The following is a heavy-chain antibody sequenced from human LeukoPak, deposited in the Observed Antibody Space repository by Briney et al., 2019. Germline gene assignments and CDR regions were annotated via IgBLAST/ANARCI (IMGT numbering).Heavy chain of an antibody. Sequence: GASVKVSCTASGYTFTCYYMHWVRRAPGQGLEWMGWINPNSGGTNYAQKFQGRVTMTRDTSISTAYMELSRLRSDDTAVYYCARSGELLYQTSPFDYWCQGTLVTVSS. D-gene: IGHD3-10*01. CDR2: INPNSGGT. CDR3: ARSGELLYQTSPFDY. J-gene: IGHJ4*02. V-gene: IGHV1-2*02. CDR1: GYTFTCYY.